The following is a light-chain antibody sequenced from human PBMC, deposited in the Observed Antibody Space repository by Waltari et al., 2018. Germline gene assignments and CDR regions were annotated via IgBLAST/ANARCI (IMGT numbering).Light chain of an antibody. J-gene: IGLJ2*01. Sequence: QSVLAQPPAASGTPGQRITISCSGTNSNIGSNTLNWYQQFPGTAPRLLIYSNTQRPSGVPDRFSASKSGSSAALAIYGLHSEDEADYYCSTWEDRLTGVVFGGGTKVTVL. CDR3: STWEDRLTGVV. CDR2: SNT. CDR1: NSNIGSNT. V-gene: IGLV1-44*01.